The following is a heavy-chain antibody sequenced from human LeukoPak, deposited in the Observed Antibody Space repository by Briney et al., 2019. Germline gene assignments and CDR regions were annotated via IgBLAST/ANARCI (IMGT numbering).Heavy chain of an antibody. CDR3: ASGRQLGY. J-gene: IGHJ4*02. Sequence: GRSLRLSCAASGFTFSNYWMSWVRQAAGKGLEWAANIKEDGSEKYYVDSVKGRFTISRDNARNSLYLQMNSLRAEDTAVYYCASGRQLGYWGQGTLVTVSS. V-gene: IGHV3-7*01. CDR2: IKEDGSEK. CDR1: GFTFSNYW. D-gene: IGHD6-13*01.